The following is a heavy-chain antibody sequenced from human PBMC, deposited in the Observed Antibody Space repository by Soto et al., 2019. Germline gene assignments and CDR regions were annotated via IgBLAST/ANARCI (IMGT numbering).Heavy chain of an antibody. D-gene: IGHD3-22*01. V-gene: IGHV4-34*01. CDR3: VFHDLSGDVFDT. CDR1: GGSISGNY. J-gene: IGHJ3*02. Sequence: PSETLSLTCAVYGGSISGNYGTWIRKTPGKGLEWIGELHREGSTNYNPSLRSRVTISFYSSKNHFSLRLSSVTAADTAIYFCVFHDLSGDVFDTWGQGTLVTVSS. CDR2: LHREGST.